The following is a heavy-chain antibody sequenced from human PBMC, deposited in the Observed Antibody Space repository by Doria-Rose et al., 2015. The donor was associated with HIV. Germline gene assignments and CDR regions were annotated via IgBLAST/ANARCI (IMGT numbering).Heavy chain of an antibody. V-gene: IGHV2-26*01. CDR2: IFSDDER. D-gene: IGHD6-13*01. J-gene: IGHJ4*02. CDR3: ARIKSSRWYHKYYFDF. Sequence: QVTLKESGPVLVKPTETLTLTCTASGVSLSSPGMGVSWIRQPPGKALEWLANIFSDDERSYKTSLKSRLTISRGTSKSQVVLTMTDMDPVDTATHYCARIKSSRWYHKYYFDFWGQGTLVIVSA. CDR1: GVSLSSPGMG.